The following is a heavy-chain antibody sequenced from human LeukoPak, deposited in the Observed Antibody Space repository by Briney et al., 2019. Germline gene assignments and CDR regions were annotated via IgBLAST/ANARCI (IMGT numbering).Heavy chain of an antibody. V-gene: IGHV1-8*01. CDR2: MNPNSGNT. Sequence: ASVKVSCKASGYTFTSYDINWVRQAPGQGLERMGWMNPNSGNTGYAQKFQGRVSMTRDTSTSTAYMELSSLTSEDTAVYYCARGGGSSWTQRGYFQYWGQGTLVTVSS. J-gene: IGHJ1*01. CDR1: GYTFTSYD. CDR3: ARGGGSSWTQRGYFQY. D-gene: IGHD6-13*01.